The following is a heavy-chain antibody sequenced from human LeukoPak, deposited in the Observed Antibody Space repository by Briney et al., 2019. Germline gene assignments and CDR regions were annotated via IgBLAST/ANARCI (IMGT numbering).Heavy chain of an antibody. CDR2: INPSGGST. J-gene: IGHJ6*03. Sequence: ASVKVSCKASRYTLTSYYMHWVRQSPGHRREGMGIINPSGGSTSYAQKFQGRVTMTRDTSTSTVYMELSSLRSEHTAVYYCARDLGYCSGGSCYRNYYMDVWGKGTTVTVSS. V-gene: IGHV1-46*01. D-gene: IGHD2-15*01. CDR1: RYTLTSYY. CDR3: ARDLGYCSGGSCYRNYYMDV.